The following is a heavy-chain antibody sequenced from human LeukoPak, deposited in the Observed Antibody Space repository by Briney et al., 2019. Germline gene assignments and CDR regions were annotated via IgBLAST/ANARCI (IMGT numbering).Heavy chain of an antibody. CDR2: GRYDGSNK. D-gene: IGHD3-10*01. J-gene: IGHJ4*02. CDR3: AKRPPGSGLDY. V-gene: IGHV3-30*02. Sequence: GGSLRLSCATSGFTLSIYDMHWVRQAPGKGLEWVAFGRYDGSNKNYADSVQGRFTISRDNSKNTLYLHMTSLRAEDTAVYYCAKRPPGSGLDYWGQGTLVTVSS. CDR1: GFTLSIYD.